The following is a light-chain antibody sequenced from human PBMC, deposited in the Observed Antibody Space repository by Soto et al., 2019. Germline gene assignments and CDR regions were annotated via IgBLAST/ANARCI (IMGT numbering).Light chain of an antibody. CDR2: GNS. V-gene: IGLV1-40*01. CDR3: QSYDSSLSRRWV. CDR1: SSNIGAGYD. Sequence: QSVLTQPPSVSGAPGQRVTISCTGSSSNIGAGYDVHWYQQLPGTAPKLLIYGNSNRPSGVPDRFSGSKSGTSASLAITGLQAEDEADYYCQSYDSSLSRRWVFGGGTQLTVL. J-gene: IGLJ3*02.